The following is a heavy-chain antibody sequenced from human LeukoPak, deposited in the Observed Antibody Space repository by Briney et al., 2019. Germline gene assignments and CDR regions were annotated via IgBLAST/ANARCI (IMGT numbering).Heavy chain of an antibody. Sequence: GGSLRLSCAASGFTFSSYAMHWVRQAPGKGLEWVAVISYDGSNKYYADSVKGRFTISRDNSKSTLYLQMNSLRAEDTAVYYCARSGGDYFPFDYWGQGTLVTVSS. CDR1: GFTFSSYA. CDR2: ISYDGSNK. D-gene: IGHD4-17*01. J-gene: IGHJ4*02. V-gene: IGHV3-30*04. CDR3: ARSGGDYFPFDY.